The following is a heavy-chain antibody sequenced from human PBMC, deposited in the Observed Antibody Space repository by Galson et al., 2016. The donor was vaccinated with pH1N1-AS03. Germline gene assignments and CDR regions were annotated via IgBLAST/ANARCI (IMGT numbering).Heavy chain of an antibody. CDR2: IYHSGSS. V-gene: IGHV4-4*02. CDR3: ARATRDNWYEQGFYFDY. D-gene: IGHD1-1*01. J-gene: IGHJ4*02. Sequence: ETLSLTCAVSGGSISSSNLWSWVRQPPGKGLEWIGEIYHSGSSNYNPSLKSRVTISVDKSKNQFSLKLTSLTAADTAAYYCARATRDNWYEQGFYFDYWGQGTLVTVSS. CDR1: GGSISSSNL.